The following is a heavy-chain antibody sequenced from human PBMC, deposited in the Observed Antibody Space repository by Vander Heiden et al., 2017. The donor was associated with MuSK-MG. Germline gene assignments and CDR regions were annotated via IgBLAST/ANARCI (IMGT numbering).Heavy chain of an antibody. D-gene: IGHD3-22*01. Sequence: QVQLQESGPGLVKPSETLSLTCTAPGGSISSYYWSCVRPPPGKGLEWIGYIYYSGSTNYNPALKSRVTISVDTSKNQFSLKLSSVTAADTAVYYCASTEWYYDSSGYYVGWFDPWGQGTLVTVSS. CDR3: ASTEWYYDSSGYYVGWFDP. CDR2: IYYSGST. J-gene: IGHJ5*02. CDR1: GGSISSYY. V-gene: IGHV4-59*01.